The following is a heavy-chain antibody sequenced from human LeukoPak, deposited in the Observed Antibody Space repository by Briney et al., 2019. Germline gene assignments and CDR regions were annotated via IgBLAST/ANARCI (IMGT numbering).Heavy chain of an antibody. CDR2: ISGSGGST. J-gene: IGHJ5*02. D-gene: IGHD3-10*01. CDR3: AKGIIGSGTYYNA. V-gene: IGHV3-23*01. Sequence: PGGSLRLSCAASGSTFSSYAMSWVRQAPGKGLEWVSAISGSGGSTYYADSVKGRFTISRDNSKNTLYQQMNSLRAEDTAVYYCAKGIIGSGTYYNAWGQGTLVTVSS. CDR1: GSTFSSYA.